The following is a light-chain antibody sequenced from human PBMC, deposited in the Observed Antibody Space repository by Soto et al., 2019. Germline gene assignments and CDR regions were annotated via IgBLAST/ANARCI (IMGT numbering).Light chain of an antibody. CDR1: SSNIGAGHD. V-gene: IGLV1-40*01. CDR3: QSYDSSLSGWV. J-gene: IGLJ3*02. Sequence: QPVLTQPPSVSGAPGQRVTISCTGSSSNIGAGHDVHWYQQLPGTAPKVLIYGNTNRPSGVPDRLSGSKSGTSASLAITGLQAADEADYYCQSYDSSLSGWVFGGGTQLTVL. CDR2: GNT.